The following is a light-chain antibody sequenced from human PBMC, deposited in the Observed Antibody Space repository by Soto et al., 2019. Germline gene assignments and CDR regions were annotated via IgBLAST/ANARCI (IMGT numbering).Light chain of an antibody. Sequence: DIQMTHSPSSLSASVGYIVTITFRSSQGISNSLALFQQKPGKVPKRLIYAASTLQSGVPSRFSGSGSGTAFTLTISSLQPEDFAIYYCLKYNSHPLKFGGGTKVDIK. CDR2: AAS. J-gene: IGKJ4*02. V-gene: IGKV1-17*03. CDR1: QGISNS. CDR3: LKYNSHPLK.